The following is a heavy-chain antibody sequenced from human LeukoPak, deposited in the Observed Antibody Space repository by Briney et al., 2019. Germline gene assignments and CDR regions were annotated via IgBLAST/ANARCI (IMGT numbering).Heavy chain of an antibody. V-gene: IGHV1-2*02. J-gene: IGHJ4*02. CDR1: GYTFTGYY. CDR3: ARDISPVVAATADY. Sequence: ASVKVSCKTSGYTFTGYYMHWVRQAPGQGLEWMGWINPNSGGTNYAQKFQGGVTMTRDTSISTAYMELSRLRSDDTAVYYCARDISPVVAATADYWGQGTLVTVSS. D-gene: IGHD2-15*01. CDR2: INPNSGGT.